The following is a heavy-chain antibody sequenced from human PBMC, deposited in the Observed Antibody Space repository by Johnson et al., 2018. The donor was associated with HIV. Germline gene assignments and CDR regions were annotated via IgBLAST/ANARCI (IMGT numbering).Heavy chain of an antibody. D-gene: IGHD6-13*01. CDR2: INSDGSST. Sequence: VQLVESGGGLVKPGGSLRLSCAASGFTFSSYWMHWVRQAPGKGLVWVSRINSDGSSTSYADSVKGRFTISRDNAKNTLYLQMKSLRAGDTAVYYCARGRIGAAGWDAFDIWGQGTMVTVSS. V-gene: IGHV3-74*02. J-gene: IGHJ3*02. CDR3: ARGRIGAAGWDAFDI. CDR1: GFTFSSYW.